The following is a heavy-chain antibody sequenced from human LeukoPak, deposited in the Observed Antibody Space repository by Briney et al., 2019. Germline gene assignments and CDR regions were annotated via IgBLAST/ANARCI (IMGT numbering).Heavy chain of an antibody. Sequence: PSETLSLTCAVSGGSISSNNWWGWVRQPPGKGLEWIGEIYHSGSPNYNPSLKSRVTISGDKSRNHFSLNLSSVTAAAPPVYSCPRVNIHHRHSPDYWGQGTLVTAS. V-gene: IGHV4-4*02. J-gene: IGHJ4*02. D-gene: IGHD1-14*01. CDR3: PRVNIHHRHSPDY. CDR2: IYHSGSP. CDR1: GGSISSNNW.